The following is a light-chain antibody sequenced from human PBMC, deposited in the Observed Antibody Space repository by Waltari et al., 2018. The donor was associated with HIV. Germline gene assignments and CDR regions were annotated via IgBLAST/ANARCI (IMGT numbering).Light chain of an antibody. CDR2: SND. CDR3: AAWDVSLNGLV. V-gene: IGLV1-44*01. Sequence: QSVLTQPPSASGPPGQRVTISCSVSRSNIGSKTVNWYQQLPGTAPKLLIYSNDQRPAGVPDRFSGSKSGTSASLAISGLQSEDEAGYYCAAWDVSLNGLVFGGGTKVTVL. CDR1: RSNIGSKT. J-gene: IGLJ2*01.